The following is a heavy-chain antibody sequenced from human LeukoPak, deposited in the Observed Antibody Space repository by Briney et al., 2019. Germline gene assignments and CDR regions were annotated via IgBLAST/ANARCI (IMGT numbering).Heavy chain of an antibody. V-gene: IGHV1-69*13. J-gene: IGHJ4*02. CDR3: ARQLSHAYYFDY. Sequence: SVKVSCKASGGTFSSYAISWVRQAPGQGLEWMGGIIPIFGTANYAQKFQGRVTITADESTSTAYMELSSLRSEDTAVYYCARQLSHAYYFDYWGQGTLVTVSS. D-gene: IGHD5-18*01. CDR2: IIPIFGTA. CDR1: GGTFSSYA.